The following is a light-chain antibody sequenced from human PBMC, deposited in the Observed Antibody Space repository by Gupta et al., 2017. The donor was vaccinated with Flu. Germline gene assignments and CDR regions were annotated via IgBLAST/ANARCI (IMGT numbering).Light chain of an antibody. J-gene: IGKJ1*01. V-gene: IGKV3-15*01. Sequence: EIVMTQSPATLSVSPGETATLSCRASQSVSSNLAWYQQKPGQDPGLLIYTASTRAPGISARFSGSGSGTEFTLTISSLQSEDFAVYYCQQYSNRPTFGQGTKVEIK. CDR2: TAS. CDR1: QSVSSN. CDR3: QQYSNRPT.